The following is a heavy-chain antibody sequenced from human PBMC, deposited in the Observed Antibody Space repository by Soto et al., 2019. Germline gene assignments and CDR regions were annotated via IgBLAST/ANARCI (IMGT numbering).Heavy chain of an antibody. CDR1: GFTFSSSA. J-gene: IGHJ4*02. Sequence: PGGSLRLSCAASGFTFSSSAMHWVRQAPGKGLEWVAVISYDGSDKYYADSVKGRFSISRDSAKNSLYLQMNSLRDEDTAVYFCARDPNGITDFDYWGQGT. V-gene: IGHV3-30-3*01. D-gene: IGHD2-8*01. CDR3: ARDPNGITDFDY. CDR2: ISYDGSDK.